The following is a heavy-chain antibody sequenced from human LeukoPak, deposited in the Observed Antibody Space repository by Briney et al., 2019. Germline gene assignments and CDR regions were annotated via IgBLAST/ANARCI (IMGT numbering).Heavy chain of an antibody. D-gene: IGHD6-13*01. Sequence: SETLSLTCAVYGGSFSSYYWSWIRQPPGKGLEWIGYIYYTGSTNHNPSLKSRVTISVDTSKNQFSLKLSSVAAADTAVYYCAREDSSSWSGYFDYWGQGTLVTVSS. CDR1: GGSFSSYY. V-gene: IGHV4-59*01. CDR3: AREDSSSWSGYFDY. CDR2: IYYTGST. J-gene: IGHJ4*02.